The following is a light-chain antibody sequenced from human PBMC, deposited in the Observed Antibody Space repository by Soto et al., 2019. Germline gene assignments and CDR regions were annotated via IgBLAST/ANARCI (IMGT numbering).Light chain of an antibody. J-gene: IGKJ4*01. CDR1: QGISSY. CDR3: QQLNSYPLVT. V-gene: IGKV1-9*01. Sequence: DIQLTQSPSFLSASVGDRVTITCRASQGISSYLAWYQQKPGKAPKLLIYAASTLQSGVPSRFSGSGSGTEFTLTISSLQPDDFATYYCQQLNSYPLVTFGGGTKVEIK. CDR2: AAS.